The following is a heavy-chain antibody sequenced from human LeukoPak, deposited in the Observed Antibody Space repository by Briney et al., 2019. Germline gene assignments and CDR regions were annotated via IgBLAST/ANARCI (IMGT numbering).Heavy chain of an antibody. D-gene: IGHD2-2*01. CDR1: GGSIDSYY. Sequence: SETLTLTCTASGGSIDSYYWSWIRQPPGKGLEWIGYIYYTGSTEYHPSLKSRVTISLDTSKNQFSLKLTSVTAADTAVYYCARVYQSAEYYFDYWGQGNLVSVSS. CDR3: ARVYQSAEYYFDY. V-gene: IGHV4-59*01. J-gene: IGHJ4*02. CDR2: IYYTGST.